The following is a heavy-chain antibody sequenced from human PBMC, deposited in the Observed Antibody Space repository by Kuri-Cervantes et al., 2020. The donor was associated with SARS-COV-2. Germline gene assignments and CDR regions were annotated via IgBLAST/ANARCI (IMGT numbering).Heavy chain of an antibody. J-gene: IGHJ6*02. CDR3: ARGARAFYYYYGMDV. CDR1: GFTFSSYA. V-gene: IGHV3-30-3*01. CDR2: ISYDGSNK. Sequence: GGSLRLSCAASGFTFSSYAVHWVRQAPGKGLEWVAVISYDGSNKYYADSVKGRFTISRDNSKNTLYLQMNSLRAEDTAVYYCARGARAFYYYYGMDVWGQGTTVTVSS.